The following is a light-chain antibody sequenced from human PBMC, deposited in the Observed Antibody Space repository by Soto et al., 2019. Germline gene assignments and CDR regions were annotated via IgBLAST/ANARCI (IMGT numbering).Light chain of an antibody. Sequence: EIVLTQSPATLSLSPGERATLSCRASQSVSSYLAWYQQKPGQAPRLLIYDASTRATGIPARFSGSGSGTDLTLTIGTLAPEDFAVYYCQQRSNWRPYTFGQGNKLEIK. J-gene: IGKJ2*01. CDR3: QQRSNWRPYT. V-gene: IGKV3-11*01. CDR2: DAS. CDR1: QSVSSY.